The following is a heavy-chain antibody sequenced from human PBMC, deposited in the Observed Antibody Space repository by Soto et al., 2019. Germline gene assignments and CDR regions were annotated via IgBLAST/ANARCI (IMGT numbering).Heavy chain of an antibody. CDR2: ISSYNGNT. D-gene: IGHD3-3*01. CDR1: GYIFPSYG. J-gene: IGHJ4*02. Sequence: ASVKVSCKASGYIFPSYGISWVRQTPGQGLEWMGWISSYNGNTNYAQKLQGRVTMTTDTSTSTGYMELRSLRSDDTAVYYCARDLTIFGLVRFDCWGQGTLVTVSS. V-gene: IGHV1-18*01. CDR3: ARDLTIFGLVRFDC.